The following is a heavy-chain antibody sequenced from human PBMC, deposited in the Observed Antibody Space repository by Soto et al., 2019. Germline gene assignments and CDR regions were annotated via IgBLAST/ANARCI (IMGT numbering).Heavy chain of an antibody. V-gene: IGHV3-20*04. D-gene: IGHD1-26*01. Sequence: EVQLVEFGGGVVRPGGSLRLSCAATGFTFEDYGMSWVRQAPGKGLEWVSGINWNGGSTGSVDSVKGRFTISRENAKNSLYLQMNSLRAEDTALYYCARGSGGSYHDYWGQGTLVTVSS. CDR2: INWNGGST. J-gene: IGHJ4*02. CDR3: ARGSGGSYHDY. CDR1: GFTFEDYG.